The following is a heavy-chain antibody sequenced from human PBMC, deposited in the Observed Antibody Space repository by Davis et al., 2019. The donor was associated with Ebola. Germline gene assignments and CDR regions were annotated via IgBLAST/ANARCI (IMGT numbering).Heavy chain of an antibody. CDR3: ARGAAPGYSSSGLGDY. Sequence: HTGGSLRPSCAASGFTFSNAWMSWVRQAPGKGLVWVSRINSDGSSTSYADSVKGRFTISRDNAKNTLYLQMNSLRAEDTAVYYCARGAAPGYSSSGLGDYWGQGTLVTVSS. J-gene: IGHJ4*02. V-gene: IGHV3-74*01. CDR2: INSDGSST. D-gene: IGHD6-13*01. CDR1: GFTFSNAW.